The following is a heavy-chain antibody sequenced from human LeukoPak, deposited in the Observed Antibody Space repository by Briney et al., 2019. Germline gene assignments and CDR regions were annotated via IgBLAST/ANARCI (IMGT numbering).Heavy chain of an antibody. CDR2: MKYDGSEK. Sequence: GGSLRLSCAASGFTFSSYAMSWVRQAPGTGLEWVANMKYDGSEKDYVDSVKGRSTISGDNAKNSLYQQMNSLRAEDTAVYYCARDIAAAGLFFDYWGQGTLVTVSS. CDR3: ARDIAAAGLFFDY. V-gene: IGHV3-7*01. D-gene: IGHD6-13*01. CDR1: GFTFSSYA. J-gene: IGHJ4*02.